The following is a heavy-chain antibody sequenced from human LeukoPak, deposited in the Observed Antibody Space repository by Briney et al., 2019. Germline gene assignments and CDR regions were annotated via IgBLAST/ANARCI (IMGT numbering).Heavy chain of an antibody. D-gene: IGHD1-26*01. CDR1: GYTFTSYY. CDR2: INPSSGTT. J-gene: IGHJ6*02. V-gene: IGHV1-46*01. Sequence: ASVKVSCKTSGYTFTSYYIHWVRQAPGQGLEWMGIINPSSGTTNKAQKCQVKDTMTKDTSTSTVDMELSRQTSQDTAVYYCARATNFYYYYRMDVWGQGTTVTVSS. CDR3: ARATNFYYYYRMDV.